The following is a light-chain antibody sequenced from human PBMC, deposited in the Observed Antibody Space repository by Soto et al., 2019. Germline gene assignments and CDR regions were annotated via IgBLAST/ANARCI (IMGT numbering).Light chain of an antibody. CDR1: SSDVGGYNY. V-gene: IGLV2-14*03. CDR3: SSYTSSTTNV. CDR2: DVS. J-gene: IGLJ1*01. Sequence: QSALTQPASVSGSPGQSITISCTGTSSDVGGYNYVSWYQQHPGKAPKLLINDVSNRPSGISDRFSGSKSGNTASLTISGLQAQDEADYYCSSYTSSTTNVFGTGTKVTAL.